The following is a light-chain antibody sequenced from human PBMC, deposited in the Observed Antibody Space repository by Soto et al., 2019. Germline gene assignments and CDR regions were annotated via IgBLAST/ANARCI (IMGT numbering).Light chain of an antibody. CDR1: QSVNNNY. CDR2: GAS. CDR3: QQYGSSLPLS. Sequence: EIVLTQSPGTLSLSPGERATLSCRASQSVNNNYLAWYQQKPGQAPRLLIYGASSRATGIPDRFSGSGSGTDFTLTITRLEPEDFAVYYCQQYGSSLPLSFGGGTKVEIK. V-gene: IGKV3-20*01. J-gene: IGKJ4*01.